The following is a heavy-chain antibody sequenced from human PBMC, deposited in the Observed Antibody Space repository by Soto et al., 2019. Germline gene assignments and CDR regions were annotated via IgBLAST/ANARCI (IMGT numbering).Heavy chain of an antibody. J-gene: IGHJ4*02. Sequence: QVQLVQSGAEVKKPGSSVKVSCKASGGTFSSYAISWVRQAPEQGLEWMGGSIPIFGTANYAQKFQGRVTITADESTSTAYMELISLRSEDTAVYNCARDPDSGYYDRSGDYAHDDYWGQGTLVTVSS. CDR1: GGTFSSYA. D-gene: IGHD3-22*01. V-gene: IGHV1-69*12. CDR3: ARDPDSGYYDRSGDYAHDDY. CDR2: SIPIFGTA.